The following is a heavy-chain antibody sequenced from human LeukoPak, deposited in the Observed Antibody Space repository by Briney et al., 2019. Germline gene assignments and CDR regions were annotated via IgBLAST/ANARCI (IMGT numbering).Heavy chain of an antibody. V-gene: IGHV3-30*18. CDR3: AKQMAVDYFDY. CDR2: ISYDGKNE. D-gene: IGHD5-24*01. CDR1: GFTFSNFG. Sequence: PGGSLRLSCAASGFTFSNFGVHWVRQAPGKGLEWVAVISYDGKNEYYTDSVKGRFTISRDNAKNTLYLQMNSLRAEDTAVYYCAKQMAVDYFDYWGQGTLVTVSS. J-gene: IGHJ4*02.